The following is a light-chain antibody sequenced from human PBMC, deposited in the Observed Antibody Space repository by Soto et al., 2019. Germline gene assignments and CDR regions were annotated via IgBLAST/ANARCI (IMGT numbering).Light chain of an antibody. CDR1: QSVSSY. V-gene: IGKV3-20*01. CDR2: GAS. CDR3: QQYGSSSRT. Sequence: EIGLTQSPGTLSLSPGERATLSCRASQSVSSYLAWYQQKPGQAPRLLIYGASSRATGIPDRFSASGSGTDFTLTISRLETEDFAVYYCQQYGSSSRTFGQGNKVEIK. J-gene: IGKJ1*01.